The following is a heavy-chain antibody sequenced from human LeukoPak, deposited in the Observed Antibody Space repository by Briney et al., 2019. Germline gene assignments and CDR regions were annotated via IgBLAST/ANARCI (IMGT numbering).Heavy chain of an antibody. Sequence: GGSLRLSCAASGFTFSSYGMHWVRQAPGKGLEWVAVISYDGSNKYYADSVKGRFTISRDNSKNTLYLQMNSLRAEDTAVYYCAKGKRIGPTVTTIDYWGQGTLVTVSS. D-gene: IGHD4-17*01. V-gene: IGHV3-30*18. J-gene: IGHJ4*02. CDR2: ISYDGSNK. CDR3: AKGKRIGPTVTTIDY. CDR1: GFTFSSYG.